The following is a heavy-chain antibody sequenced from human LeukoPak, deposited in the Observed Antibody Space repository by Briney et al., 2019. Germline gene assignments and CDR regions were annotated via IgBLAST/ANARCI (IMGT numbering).Heavy chain of an antibody. J-gene: IGHJ4*02. CDR1: GGSISSSSYY. D-gene: IGHD6-19*01. CDR3: ARHYRALAGELDY. CDR2: IYYSGST. V-gene: IGHV4-39*01. Sequence: SETLSLTCTVSGGSISSSSYYWGWIRQPPGKGLEWIGSIYYSGSTYYNPSLKSRVTISVDTSKNQFSLKLSSVTAADTAVYYCARHYRALAGELDYWGQGTLVTVSS.